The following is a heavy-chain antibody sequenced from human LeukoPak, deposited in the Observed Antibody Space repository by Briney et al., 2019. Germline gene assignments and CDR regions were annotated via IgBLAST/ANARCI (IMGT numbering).Heavy chain of an antibody. V-gene: IGHV6-1*01. CDR1: GDSVSSNSAA. CDR2: TYYRSKWYN. Sequence: SQTLSLTCAISGDSVSSNSAAWNWIRQSPSRGLEWLGRTYYRSKWYNDYAVSVKSRIAINPDTSKNQFSLQLNSVTPEDTAVYYCARAGSERFSGAFDYWGQGTLVTVSS. CDR3: ARAGSERFSGAFDY. D-gene: IGHD1-26*01. J-gene: IGHJ4*02.